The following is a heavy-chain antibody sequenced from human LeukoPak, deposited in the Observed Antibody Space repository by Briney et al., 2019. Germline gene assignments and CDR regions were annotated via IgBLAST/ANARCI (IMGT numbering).Heavy chain of an antibody. Sequence: ASVKVSCKASGYTFTSYYMHWVRQAPGQGLEWMGIINPSGGSTSYAQKFQGRVTMTRDTSTSTVYMELSSLRSEDTAVYYCARDPAYDGSGYPFDYWGQGTLVTVSS. CDR3: ARDPAYDGSGYPFDY. CDR2: INPSGGST. CDR1: GYTFTSYY. D-gene: IGHD3-22*01. J-gene: IGHJ4*02. V-gene: IGHV1-46*01.